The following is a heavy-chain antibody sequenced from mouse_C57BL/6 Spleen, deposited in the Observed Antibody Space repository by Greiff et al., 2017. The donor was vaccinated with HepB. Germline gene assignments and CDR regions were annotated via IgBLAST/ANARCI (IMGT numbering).Heavy chain of an antibody. Sequence: VQLQQSGPGLVQPSQSLSITCTVSGFSLTSYGVHWVRQSPGKGLEWLGVIWSGGSTDYNAAVISRLSISKDYSKSQGFCKMNRLQADDTTIYYCASSNWDDYFDYWGQGTTLTVSS. J-gene: IGHJ2*01. V-gene: IGHV2-2*01. CDR3: ASSNWDDYFDY. CDR1: GFSLTSYG. D-gene: IGHD4-1*01. CDR2: IWSGGST.